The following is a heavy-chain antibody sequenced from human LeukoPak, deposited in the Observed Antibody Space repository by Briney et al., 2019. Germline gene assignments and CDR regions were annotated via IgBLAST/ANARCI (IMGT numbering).Heavy chain of an antibody. Sequence: GGSLRLSCAASGFTFSSYSMTWVRQAPGKGLEWVSYISSSSSTIYYADSVKGRFTISRDNAKNSLYLQMNSLRAEDTAVYYCARDPPHTYYYGSGSFDYWGQGTLVTVSS. CDR1: GFTFSSYS. J-gene: IGHJ4*02. CDR2: ISSSSSTI. V-gene: IGHV3-48*01. CDR3: ARDPPHTYYYGSGSFDY. D-gene: IGHD3-10*01.